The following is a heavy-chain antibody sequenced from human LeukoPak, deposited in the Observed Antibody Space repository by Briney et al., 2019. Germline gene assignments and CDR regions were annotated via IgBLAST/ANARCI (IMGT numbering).Heavy chain of an antibody. V-gene: IGHV1-2*02. CDR1: GYTFTDSY. J-gene: IGHJ4*02. CDR2: INSKSGGT. CDR3: ARRKHPDDY. Sequence: ASVKVSCKASGYTFTDSYLHWVRQAPGQGLEWMGWINSKSGGTNYAPKFQDRASMTRDTSLSTAYMDLSRLRSDDTAVYYCARRKHPDDYWGQGTLVTVSS.